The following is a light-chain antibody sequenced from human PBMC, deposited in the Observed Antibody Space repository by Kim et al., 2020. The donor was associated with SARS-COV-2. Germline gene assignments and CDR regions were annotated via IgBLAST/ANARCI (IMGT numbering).Light chain of an antibody. V-gene: IGKV1-33*01. J-gene: IGKJ4*01. CDR3: QHYATVPLT. Sequence: GDRVTITCQTSQDIRNSLNWYQQKPGKAPNLLIFDASNLEAGVPFRFSASGSGTDFTFTISSLQPEDIATYYCQHYATVPLTFGGGTKVEIK. CDR2: DAS. CDR1: QDIRNS.